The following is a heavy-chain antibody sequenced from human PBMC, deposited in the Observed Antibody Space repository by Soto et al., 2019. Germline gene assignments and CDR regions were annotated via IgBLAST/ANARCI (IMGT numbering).Heavy chain of an antibody. CDR2: IYYSGST. CDR3: ARGSHYDSSGYVY. Sequence: QVQLQESGPGLVKPSETLSLTCTVSGGYVSSGTYYWTWIRQPPGKGLEWIGYIYYSGSTNYNPSLKSRVNISADTSKNQFSLNLSSVTAADTAVYFCARGSHYDSSGYVYWGQGTLVTVSS. J-gene: IGHJ4*02. CDR1: GGYVSSGTYY. D-gene: IGHD3-22*01. V-gene: IGHV4-61*01.